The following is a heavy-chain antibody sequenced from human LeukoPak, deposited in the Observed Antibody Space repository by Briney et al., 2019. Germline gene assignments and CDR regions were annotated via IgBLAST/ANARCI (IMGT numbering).Heavy chain of an antibody. D-gene: IGHD6-19*01. CDR1: GFTFDDYG. J-gene: IGHJ4*02. Sequence: SGESLRLSCAASGFTFDDYGMSWVRQVPGKGLEWVSGINWNGGSTGYADSVKGRFTISRDNAKNSLYLQMNSLRAEDSALYYCARGRHTFIAVDYFDYWGQGTLVTVSS. CDR3: ARGRHTFIAVDYFDY. V-gene: IGHV3-20*04. CDR2: INWNGGST.